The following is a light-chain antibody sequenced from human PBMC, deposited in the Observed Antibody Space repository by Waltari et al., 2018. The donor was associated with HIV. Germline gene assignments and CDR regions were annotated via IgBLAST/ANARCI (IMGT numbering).Light chain of an antibody. CDR1: RSDVGGYNY. CDR3: SSYTSSRTWV. Sequence: QSALTQPASVSGSPGQSITISCTGTRSDVGGYNYVSWYQHHPGKAPKLVIYEFSNRPSGVSNRFSGFKSANTASLTISGLQAEDEGDYYCSSYTSSRTWVFGGGTKLTVL. V-gene: IGLV2-14*01. CDR2: EFS. J-gene: IGLJ3*02.